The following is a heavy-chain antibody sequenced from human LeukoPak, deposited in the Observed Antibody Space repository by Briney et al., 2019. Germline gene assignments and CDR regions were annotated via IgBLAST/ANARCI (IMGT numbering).Heavy chain of an antibody. V-gene: IGHV4-59*01. J-gene: IGHJ1*01. CDR1: GGSISTYY. CDR3: ARGGAARLHFQN. D-gene: IGHD6-6*01. CDR2: IYYSGST. Sequence: SETLSLTCTVSGGSISTYYWNWIRQPPGKGLEWIGYIYYSGSTNYNPSLQSRVTISVDTSKNQFSLNLNSVTAADTAVYYCARGGAARLHFQNWGQGTLVTVCS.